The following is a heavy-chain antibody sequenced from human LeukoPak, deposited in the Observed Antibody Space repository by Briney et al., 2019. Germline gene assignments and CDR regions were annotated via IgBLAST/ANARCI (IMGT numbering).Heavy chain of an antibody. CDR3: ARDPRITIVGVVNLYMDV. CDR2: IRAYNRNT. V-gene: IGHV1-18*01. D-gene: IGHD3-3*01. J-gene: IGHJ6*03. CDR1: GYTFSSYG. Sequence: AAVKVSLKSSGYTFSSYGFSWVRPAPAQGREGMGCIRAYNRNTKYAQRVQGRVTMTTDTSTSTAYMELRSLRSDDTAVYYCARDPRITIVGVVNLYMDVWGKGTTVTVSS.